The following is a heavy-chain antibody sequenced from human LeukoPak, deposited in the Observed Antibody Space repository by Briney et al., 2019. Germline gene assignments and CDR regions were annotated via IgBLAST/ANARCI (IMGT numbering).Heavy chain of an antibody. CDR3: ARGVWARSGSYYNGDSVRYYYGMDV. V-gene: IGHV3-7*01. J-gene: IGHJ6*02. D-gene: IGHD3-10*01. Sequence: GGSLRLSCAASGFTLSSYWMSWVRQAPGKGLEGVANIKQDGSEKYYVDSVKGRFTISRDNAKNSLYLQMNSLRAEDTAVYYCARGVWARSGSYYNGDSVRYYYGMDVWGQGTTVPVSS. CDR2: IKQDGSEK. CDR1: GFTLSSYW.